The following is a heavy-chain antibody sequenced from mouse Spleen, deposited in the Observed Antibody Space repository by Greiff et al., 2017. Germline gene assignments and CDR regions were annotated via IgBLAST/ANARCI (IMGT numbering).Heavy chain of an antibody. CDR2: INPSSGYT. D-gene: IGHD1-1*01. J-gene: IGHJ4*01. V-gene: IGHV1-4*01. CDR3: AKETGSSYVNYAMDY. Sequence: VKLMESGAELARPGASVKMSCKASGYTFTSYTMHWVKQRPGQGLEWIGHINPSSGYTKYNQKFKDKATLTADKSSSTAYMQLSSLTSEDSAVYYCAKETGSSYVNYAMDYWGQGTSVTVSS. CDR1: GYTFTSYT.